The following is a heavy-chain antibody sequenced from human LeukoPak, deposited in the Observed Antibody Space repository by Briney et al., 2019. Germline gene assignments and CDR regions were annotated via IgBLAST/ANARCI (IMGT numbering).Heavy chain of an antibody. CDR1: GGSISSYY. D-gene: IGHD6-6*01. V-gene: IGHV4-59*01. CDR2: IYYSGST. CDR3: AREVVVGYYYYGMDV. Sequence: SETLSLTCTVSGGSISSYYWSWIRQPPGKGLEWIGYIYYSGSTNYNPSLKSRVTISVDTSKNQFSLKLSSVTAADTAVYYCAREVVVGYYYYGMDVWGQGTAVTVSS. J-gene: IGHJ6*02.